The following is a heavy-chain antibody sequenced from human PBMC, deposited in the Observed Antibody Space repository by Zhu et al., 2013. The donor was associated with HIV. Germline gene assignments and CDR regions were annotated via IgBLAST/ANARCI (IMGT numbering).Heavy chain of an antibody. CDR1: GYTFTGYY. V-gene: IGHV1-2*02. CDR3: ARVDSSGYDY. D-gene: IGHD3-22*01. Sequence: QVQLVQSGAEVKKPGASVKVSCKASGYTFTGYYLHWVRQAPGQGLEWVGWINPNSGATNYAQSFQDRVTMTEDTSISTTYMELSRLRSDDTAVYYCARVDSSGYDYWGQGTLVTVSS. CDR2: INPNSGAT. J-gene: IGHJ4*02.